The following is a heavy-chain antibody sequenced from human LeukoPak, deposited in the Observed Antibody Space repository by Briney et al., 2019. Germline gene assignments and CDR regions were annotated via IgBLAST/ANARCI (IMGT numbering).Heavy chain of an antibody. J-gene: IGHJ4*02. CDR1: GYSISSGYY. D-gene: IGHD3-22*01. V-gene: IGHV4-38-2*02. CDR3: ARVTGYIVEDYFDY. CDR2: IYHSGST. Sequence: SETLSRTCTVSGYSISSGYYWGWIRQPPGKGLEWIGSIYHSGSTYYNPSLKSRVTISVDTSKNQFSLKLSSVTAADTAVYYCARVTGYIVEDYFDYWGQGTLVTVSS.